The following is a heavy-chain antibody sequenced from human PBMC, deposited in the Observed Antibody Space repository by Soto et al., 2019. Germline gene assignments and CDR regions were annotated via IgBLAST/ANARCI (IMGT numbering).Heavy chain of an antibody. V-gene: IGHV3-30*18. Sequence: GGSLRLSCAASGFTFSSYGMHWVRQAPGKGLEWVAVISYDGNNKCYADSVKGRFTISRDNSKNTLYLQMDSLRAEDTALYYCAKVIKYSSSPPDYWGQGTLVTVSS. CDR3: AKVIKYSSSPPDY. D-gene: IGHD6-6*01. CDR1: GFTFSSYG. J-gene: IGHJ4*02. CDR2: ISYDGNNK.